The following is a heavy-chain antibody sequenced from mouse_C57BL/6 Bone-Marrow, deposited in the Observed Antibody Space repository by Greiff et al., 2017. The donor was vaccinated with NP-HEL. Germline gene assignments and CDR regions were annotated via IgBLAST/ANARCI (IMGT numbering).Heavy chain of an antibody. CDR3: ARAGWVHLLYAMDY. D-gene: IGHD2-3*01. Sequence: VQLQQSGAELAKPGASVKLSCKASGYTFTGYWMHWVKQRPGQGLEWIGYINPSSGSTRYNQKFKDKATLTADKSSSTAYMQLSSLTYEDSAVYYCARAGWVHLLYAMDYWGQGTSVTVSS. V-gene: IGHV1-7*01. CDR1: GYTFTGYW. J-gene: IGHJ4*01. CDR2: INPSSGST.